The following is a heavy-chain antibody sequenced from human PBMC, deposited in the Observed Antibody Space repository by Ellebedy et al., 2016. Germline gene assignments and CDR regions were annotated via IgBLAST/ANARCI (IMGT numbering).Heavy chain of an antibody. D-gene: IGHD2-21*02. J-gene: IGHJ3*02. V-gene: IGHV3-30*18. Sequence: GESLKISXAASGFTFSSYGMHWVRQAPGKGLEWVAVISYDGSNKYYADSVKGRFTISRDNSKNTLYLQMNSLRAEDTAVYYCAKDWFLCSGDCYSTHDAFDIWGQGTMVTVSS. CDR2: ISYDGSNK. CDR1: GFTFSSYG. CDR3: AKDWFLCSGDCYSTHDAFDI.